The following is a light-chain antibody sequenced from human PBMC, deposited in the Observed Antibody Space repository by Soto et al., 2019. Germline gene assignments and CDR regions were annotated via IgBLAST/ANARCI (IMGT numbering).Light chain of an antibody. CDR2: GAS. J-gene: IGKJ3*01. CDR3: QQYNNWPPFS. Sequence: EIVMTQSPVTLSVSPGERATLSCRASQSLSSNLAWYQQKNGQTPRLLIYGASTRAAGIPARFSGSGSGTDFTLTISSLQSEDFAVYYCQQYNNWPPFSFGPGTKVDI. V-gene: IGKV3-15*01. CDR1: QSLSSN.